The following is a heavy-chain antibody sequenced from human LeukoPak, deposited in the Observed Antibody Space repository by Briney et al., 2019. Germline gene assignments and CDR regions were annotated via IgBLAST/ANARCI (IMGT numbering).Heavy chain of an antibody. V-gene: IGHV4-59*01. J-gene: IGHJ6*03. CDR3: ARAISAWSYFYYMDV. CDR1: GDSITSFY. Sequence: SEPLSLTCTVSGDSITSFYWSWIRQSPGKGLEWIGYFYYSRGTTYNPSLRSRATISADTSQNQFSLKLRSVTAADTAVYYCARAISAWSYFYYMDVWGKGTTVTVSS. CDR2: FYYSRGT. D-gene: IGHD6-19*01.